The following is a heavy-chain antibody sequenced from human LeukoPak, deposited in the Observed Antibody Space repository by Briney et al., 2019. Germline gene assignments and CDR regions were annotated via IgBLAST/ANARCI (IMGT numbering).Heavy chain of an antibody. V-gene: IGHV3-7*01. CDR1: EITFSNYW. J-gene: IGHJ4*02. CDR3: AREEVQSFDY. Sequence: GGSLRLSCAASEITFSNYWMSWVRQAPGKGLEWVANIKQDGSEKYYVDSVKGRFTISRDNAKNSLYLQMNSLRAEDTAVYYCAREEVQSFDYWGQGTLVTVSS. CDR2: IKQDGSEK.